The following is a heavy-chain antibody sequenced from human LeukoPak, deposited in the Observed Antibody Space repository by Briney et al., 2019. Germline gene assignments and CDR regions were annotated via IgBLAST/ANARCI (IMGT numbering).Heavy chain of an antibody. CDR2: VIPTFGTA. V-gene: IGHV1-69*01. J-gene: IGHJ4*02. D-gene: IGHD1-26*01. CDR3: ARGSGSYYLNDRIIDY. CDR1: GGTFSDSA. Sequence: ASVKVSCKTSGGTFSDSAIAWVRQAPGQGLEWMGGVIPTFGTANYAQKFQARVIITADESTNTAYMEVTSLRSEDTAVYYCARGSGSYYLNDRIIDYWGQGTLVTVSS.